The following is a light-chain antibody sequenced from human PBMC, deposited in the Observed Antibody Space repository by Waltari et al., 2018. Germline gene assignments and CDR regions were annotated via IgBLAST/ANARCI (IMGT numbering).Light chain of an antibody. CDR3: QQYLRAPRT. V-gene: IGKV4-1*01. Sequence: DIVMTQSPDSLAVSLGERATINCKSTQSLLYDIDNKDYLAWYQQKPGQPPKLLIHWASTRESGVPDRFSGSGSGTDFTLTNSSLQADDVAVYYCQQYLRAPRTFAQGTGLEIK. J-gene: IGKJ2*02. CDR1: QSLLYDIDNKDY. CDR2: WAS.